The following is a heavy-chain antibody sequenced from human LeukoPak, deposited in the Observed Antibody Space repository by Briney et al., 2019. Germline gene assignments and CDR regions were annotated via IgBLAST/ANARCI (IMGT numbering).Heavy chain of an antibody. J-gene: IGHJ4*02. Sequence: SQTLSLTCAISGDSVSSNSAAWNWIRQSPSRGLEWLGRTYYRSKWYNDYAVSVKSRITINPDTSKNQFSLQPNSVTPEDTAVYYCTRGAPVGSSREFDYWGQGTLVTVSS. CDR2: TYYRSKWYN. CDR3: TRGAPVGSSREFDY. D-gene: IGHD5-24*01. CDR1: GDSVSSNSAA. V-gene: IGHV6-1*01.